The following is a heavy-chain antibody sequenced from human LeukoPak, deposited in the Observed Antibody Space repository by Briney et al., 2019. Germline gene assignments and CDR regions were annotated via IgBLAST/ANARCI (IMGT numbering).Heavy chain of an antibody. J-gene: IGHJ4*02. V-gene: IGHV4-59*01. CDR1: GGSINSYY. CDR3: ASSRSSSGWSLIDY. Sequence: SETLSLTCTVSGGSINSYYWSWVRQPPGKGLEWVGYIYYRGSTNYKPSLKRRVTISVDPSKNQFSLKVSSVTAADTAVYYCASSRSSSGWSLIDYWGQGALVTVSS. D-gene: IGHD6-19*01. CDR2: IYYRGST.